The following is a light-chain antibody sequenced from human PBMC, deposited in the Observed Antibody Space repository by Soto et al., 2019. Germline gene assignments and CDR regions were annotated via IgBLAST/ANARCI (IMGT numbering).Light chain of an antibody. J-gene: IGKJ2*01. Sequence: EIMLTQSPGTLSLSPGERATLSCRASQSVNSNYVTWYQQKPGQAPRLLIYGASSRATGIPDRFSGSGSGTDFTLTISRLEPEDFAVYYCQQYGSSFRYTFGQGTKLEIK. CDR1: QSVNSNY. CDR2: GAS. CDR3: QQYGSSFRYT. V-gene: IGKV3-20*01.